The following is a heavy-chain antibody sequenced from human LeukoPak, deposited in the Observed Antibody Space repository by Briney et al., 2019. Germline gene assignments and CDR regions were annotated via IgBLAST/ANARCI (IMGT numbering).Heavy chain of an antibody. CDR3: ASNTGTVFDY. CDR2: IYYSGGS. Sequence: PSETLSLTCTVSGGSISSYWTWIRQPPGKGLEWIGYIYYSGGSNYNPSLKSRVTISIDTSKKQFSLRLTSVTAADTAVYYCASNTGTVFDYWGQGALVTVSS. CDR1: GGSISSY. V-gene: IGHV4-59*01. D-gene: IGHD7-27*01. J-gene: IGHJ4*02.